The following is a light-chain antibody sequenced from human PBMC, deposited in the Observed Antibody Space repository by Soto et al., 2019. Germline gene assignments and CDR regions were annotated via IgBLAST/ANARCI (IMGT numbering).Light chain of an antibody. V-gene: IGKV3-20*01. J-gene: IGKJ1*01. CDR2: GAS. Sequence: VITPPPATLSVSHAEGATLSCRATQSVISNSAWYQQKPGQAPRLLIYGASSRATGIPDRFSGSGSGTDFTLTISRLEPEDFAVYYCQQYDSSPNTFGQGTRVDIK. CDR3: QQYDSSPNT. CDR1: QSVISN.